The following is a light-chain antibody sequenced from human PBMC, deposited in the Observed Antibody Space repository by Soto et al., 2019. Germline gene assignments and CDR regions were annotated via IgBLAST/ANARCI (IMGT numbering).Light chain of an antibody. Sequence: DIQMTQSPSTLSASVGDRVTITCRASQTISTWLAWYQQTPGKAPKLLIYKAPSLESGVPSRFSGSGSGTEFTLTISSLQPDDFATYYCLQYNSYSPLTFGGGTKVEIK. CDR3: LQYNSYSPLT. V-gene: IGKV1-5*03. CDR1: QTISTW. J-gene: IGKJ4*01. CDR2: KAP.